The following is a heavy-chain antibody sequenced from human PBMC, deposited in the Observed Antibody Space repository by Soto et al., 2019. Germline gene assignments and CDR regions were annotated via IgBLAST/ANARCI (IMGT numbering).Heavy chain of an antibody. CDR2: IYPGDSDT. D-gene: IGHD1-1*01. Sequence: GDSLKISCNGSGYSFTSYWIVWVRQMPGKCLEWMGIIYPGDSDTRYSPSFQGQVTMSADKSISTAYLQWSSLKASDTAIYYCARRQYYDNSGMEVCGQGPRVSVYS. V-gene: IGHV5-51*01. CDR3: ARRQYYDNSGMEV. CDR1: GYSFTSYW. J-gene: IGHJ1*01.